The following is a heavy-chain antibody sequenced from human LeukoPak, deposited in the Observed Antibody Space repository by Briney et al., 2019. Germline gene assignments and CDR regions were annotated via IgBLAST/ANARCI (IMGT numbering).Heavy chain of an antibody. V-gene: IGHV4-30-2*01. CDR3: ARAVTMIVPDAFDI. CDR1: GGSISSGGYS. D-gene: IGHD3-22*01. J-gene: IGHJ3*02. CDR2: IYHSGST. Sequence: PSQTLSLTCAVSGGSISSGGYSWSWIRQPPGKGLEWIGYIYHSGSTYYNPSLKSRVTISVDRSKNQFSLKLSSVTAADTAVYYCARAVTMIVPDAFDIWGQGTMVTVSS.